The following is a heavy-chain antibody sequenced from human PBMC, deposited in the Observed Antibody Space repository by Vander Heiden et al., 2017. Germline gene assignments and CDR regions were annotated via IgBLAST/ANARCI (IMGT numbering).Heavy chain of an antibody. D-gene: IGHD3-22*01. CDR3: ARLFLIGPYYESSGYVSH. CDR2: IYFNGNT. J-gene: IGHJ3*01. Sequence: QLQLQESGPGLVKTSETLSLTCTVSGGSIRISSYYWGWIRQPPGEGLECIGSIYFNGNTYYNPSLKSRVTISVDTSKNQFSLKLSSVTAADTAVYYCARLFLIGPYYESSGYVSHWGQGTMVTVSS. CDR1: GGSIRISSYY. V-gene: IGHV4-39*01.